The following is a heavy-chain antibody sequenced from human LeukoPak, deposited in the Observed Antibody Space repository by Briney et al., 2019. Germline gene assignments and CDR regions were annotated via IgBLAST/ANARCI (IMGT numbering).Heavy chain of an antibody. V-gene: IGHV3-7*01. D-gene: IGHD1-26*01. J-gene: IGHJ3*02. CDR2: IKQDGSEK. CDR1: GFTFSSYW. CDR3: ASSTLSGIGVFDI. Sequence: GGSLRLSCAASGFTFSSYWMSWVRQGPGKGLEWVANIKQDGSEKYYVDSVKGRFTISRDNAKTSLYLQMNSLRAEDTVVYYCASSTLSGIGVFDIWGQGTMVTVSS.